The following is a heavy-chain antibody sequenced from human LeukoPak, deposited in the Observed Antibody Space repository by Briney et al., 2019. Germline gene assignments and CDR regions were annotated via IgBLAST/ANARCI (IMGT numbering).Heavy chain of an antibody. J-gene: IGHJ4*02. V-gene: IGHV3-48*01. CDR1: GYTFSDYT. Sequence: GGSLRLSCGASGYTFSDYTMNWVRQAPGKGTEWISYISSGGSVMHYADSVKGRFTISRDNVENSLYLQMNSLRVEDTAVYYCTRDLEYWGQGVLVTVPS. CDR3: TRDLEY. CDR2: ISSGGSVM.